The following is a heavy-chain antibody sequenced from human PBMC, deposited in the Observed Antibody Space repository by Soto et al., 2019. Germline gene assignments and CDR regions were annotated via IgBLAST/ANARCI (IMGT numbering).Heavy chain of an antibody. D-gene: IGHD3-10*01. J-gene: IGHJ6*02. CDR2: IYHSGST. CDR3: ARDPTYPSRFGELSYYYGMDV. CDR1: GGSISSSNW. V-gene: IGHV4-4*02. Sequence: QVQLQESGPGLVKPSGTLSLTCAVSGGSISSSNWWSWVRQPPGKGLEWIGEIYHSGSTNYNPSLKSRVTISVDKSKNQFSLKLGSVTAADTAVYYCARDPTYPSRFGELSYYYGMDVWGQGTTVTVSS.